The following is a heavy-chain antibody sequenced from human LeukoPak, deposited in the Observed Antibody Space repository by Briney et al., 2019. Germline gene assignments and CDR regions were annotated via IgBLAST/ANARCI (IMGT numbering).Heavy chain of an antibody. CDR1: GFTFSDYS. CDR3: ARRLLWFGGPMDY. D-gene: IGHD3-10*01. CDR2: INHSGST. V-gene: IGHV4-34*01. Sequence: GSLRLSCAASGFTFSDYSLNWVRQTPGKGLEWIGEINHSGSTNYNPSLKSRVTISVDTSKNQFSLKLSSVTAADTAVYYCARRLLWFGGPMDYWGQGTLVTVSS. J-gene: IGHJ4*02.